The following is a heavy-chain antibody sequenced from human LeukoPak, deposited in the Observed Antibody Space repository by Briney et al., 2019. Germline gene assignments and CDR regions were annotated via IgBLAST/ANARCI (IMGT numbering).Heavy chain of an antibody. J-gene: IGHJ6*02. Sequence: AAVQVSCTASVYTLTAYYIHWVRQAPAQGLEWMGWMNPHSGGTNYPQEFRARVSMATDTTINTAYLELSGLTSDDTALYYCARVERTVSGLDVWGQGTTVTVSS. CDR3: ARVERTVSGLDV. CDR1: VYTLTAYY. CDR2: MNPHSGGT. V-gene: IGHV1-2*02. D-gene: IGHD2-2*01.